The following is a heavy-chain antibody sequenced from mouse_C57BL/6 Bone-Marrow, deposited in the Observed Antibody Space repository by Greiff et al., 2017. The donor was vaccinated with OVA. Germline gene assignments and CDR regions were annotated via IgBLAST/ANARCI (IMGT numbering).Heavy chain of an antibody. CDR1: GYTFTGYW. J-gene: IGHJ1*03. CDR3: ARSPITTVVATNWYFDV. Sequence: VQGVESGAELMKPGASVKLSCKATGYTFTGYWIEWVKQRPGHGLEWIGEILPGSGSTNYNEKFKGKATFTADTSSNTAYMQLSSLTTEDSAIYYCARSPITTVVATNWYFDVWGTGTTVTVSS. V-gene: IGHV1-9*01. CDR2: ILPGSGST. D-gene: IGHD1-1*01.